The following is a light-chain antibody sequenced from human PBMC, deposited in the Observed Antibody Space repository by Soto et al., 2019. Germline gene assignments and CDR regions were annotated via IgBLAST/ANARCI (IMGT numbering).Light chain of an antibody. CDR1: SSDVGGYNY. Sequence: QSALTQPASVSGSPGQSITIFCTGTSSDVGGYNYVSWYQQHPGKAPKLLIYEVSNRPSGVSNRFSGSKSGNTASLTISGLQADDEADYYCSSYRGSSTRLFGGGTQLTVL. V-gene: IGLV2-14*01. J-gene: IGLJ2*01. CDR3: SSYRGSSTRL. CDR2: EVS.